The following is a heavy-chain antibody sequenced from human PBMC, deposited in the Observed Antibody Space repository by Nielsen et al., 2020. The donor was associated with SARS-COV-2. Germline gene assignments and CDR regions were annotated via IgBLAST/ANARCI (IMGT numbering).Heavy chain of an antibody. Sequence: ASVKVSCKASGYTFTSYYMHWVRQAPGQGLEWMGIINPSGGSTSYAQKFQGRVTMTRDTSITTAYMELSRLRYEDTGFYYCARVKSYGFSRYSYYGMDVWGQGTTVTVSS. CDR1: GYTFTSYY. D-gene: IGHD3-16*02. CDR2: INPSGGST. V-gene: IGHV1-46*01. CDR3: ARVKSYGFSRYSYYGMDV. J-gene: IGHJ6*02.